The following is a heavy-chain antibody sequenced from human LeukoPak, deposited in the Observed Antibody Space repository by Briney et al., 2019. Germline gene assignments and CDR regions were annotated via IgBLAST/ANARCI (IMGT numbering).Heavy chain of an antibody. CDR2: IYTSGST. CDR1: GGSISSYY. D-gene: IGHD6-19*01. CDR3: ARESSSGWNRGRAFDI. J-gene: IGHJ3*02. Sequence: SETLSLTCTVSGGSISSYYWSWIRQPAGKGLEWIGRIYTSGSTNYNPSLKSRVTMSVDTSKNQFSLKLSSVTAADTAVYYCARESSSGWNRGRAFDIWGQGTMVTVSS. V-gene: IGHV4-4*07.